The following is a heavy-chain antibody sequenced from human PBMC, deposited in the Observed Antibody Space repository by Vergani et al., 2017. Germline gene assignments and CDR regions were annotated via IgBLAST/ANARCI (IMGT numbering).Heavy chain of an antibody. Sequence: EVQLLESGGGLVQPGGSLRLSCAASGFTFDDYAMHWVRQAPGKGLEWVSLISWDGGSTYYADSVKGRFTISRDNSKNSLYLQMNSLRAEDTALYYCAKDLPRSPRGYSYGTDYWGQGTLVTVSS. CDR3: AKDLPRSPRGYSYGTDY. D-gene: IGHD5-18*01. J-gene: IGHJ4*02. CDR1: GFTFDDYA. CDR2: ISWDGGST. V-gene: IGHV3-43D*03.